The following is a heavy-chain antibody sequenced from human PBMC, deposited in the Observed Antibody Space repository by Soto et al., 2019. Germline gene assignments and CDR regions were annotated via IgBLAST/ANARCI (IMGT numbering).Heavy chain of an antibody. V-gene: IGHV4-34*01. Sequence: QVQLQQWVAGLLKPSETLSLTCAVYGGSFSGYYWSWIRQPPGKGLEWIGEINHSGSTNYNPSLKSRVTISVDTSKNQFSLKLSSVTAADTAVYYCARWGIVVVPAAKRRGDYWGQGTLVTVSS. J-gene: IGHJ4*02. CDR2: INHSGST. CDR3: ARWGIVVVPAAKRRGDY. CDR1: GGSFSGYY. D-gene: IGHD2-2*01.